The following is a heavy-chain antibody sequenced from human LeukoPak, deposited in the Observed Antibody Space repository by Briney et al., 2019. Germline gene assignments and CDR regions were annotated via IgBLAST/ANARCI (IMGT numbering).Heavy chain of an antibody. CDR1: GGSFSGYY. V-gene: IGHV4-59*08. CDR2: IYYSGST. CDR3: ARQDYYYYYMDV. J-gene: IGHJ6*03. Sequence: PSETLSLTCAVYGGSFSGYYWSWIRQPPGKGLEWIGYIYYSGSTNYNPSLESRVTISVDTSKNQFSLKLSSVTAADTAVYYCARQDYYYYYMDVWGKGTTVTVSS.